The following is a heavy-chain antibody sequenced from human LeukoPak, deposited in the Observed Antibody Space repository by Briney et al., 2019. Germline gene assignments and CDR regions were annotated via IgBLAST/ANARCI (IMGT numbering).Heavy chain of an antibody. CDR1: GYTFISYY. Sequence: GASVKVSCKASGYTFISYYIHWVRQAPGQGLEWMGLINPNSGNAPYAQHFQGRLTMTRDTSTSTVYMELSSLRSEDTAVYYCARHPLIGTTPFDYGGQGTLVTVPS. CDR3: ARHPLIGTTPFDY. D-gene: IGHD1-20*01. V-gene: IGHV1-46*01. CDR2: INPNSGNA. J-gene: IGHJ4*02.